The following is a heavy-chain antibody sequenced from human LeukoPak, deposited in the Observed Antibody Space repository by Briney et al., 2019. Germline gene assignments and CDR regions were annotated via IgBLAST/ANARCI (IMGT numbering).Heavy chain of an antibody. CDR2: IYTSGST. D-gene: IGHD1-7*01. J-gene: IGHJ3*02. CDR3: ARFSRGTTKNAFDI. CDR1: GGSISSYY. V-gene: IGHV4-4*07. Sequence: PSETLSLTCTVSGGSISSYYWSWIRQPAGKGLEWIGRIYTSGSTNYNPSLKSRVTMSVDTSKNQFSLKLSSVTAADTAVYYCARFSRGTTKNAFDIWGQGTMVTVSS.